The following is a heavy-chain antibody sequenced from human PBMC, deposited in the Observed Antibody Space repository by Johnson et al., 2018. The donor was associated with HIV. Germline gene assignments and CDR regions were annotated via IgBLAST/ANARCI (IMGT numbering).Heavy chain of an antibody. D-gene: IGHD3-22*01. CDR3: ARGAPDSDAFDI. J-gene: IGHJ3*02. CDR1: GFTFINYA. Sequence: VQLVESGGGVVQPGRSLRLSFAASGFTFINYAMNWVRQAPGTGLEWVSTISGSGGSTYYADSVKGRFTISRDNSKNTLYVQMNSLRAEDTAVYYCARGAPDSDAFDIWGQGTMVNVSS. CDR2: ISGSGGST. V-gene: IGHV3-23*04.